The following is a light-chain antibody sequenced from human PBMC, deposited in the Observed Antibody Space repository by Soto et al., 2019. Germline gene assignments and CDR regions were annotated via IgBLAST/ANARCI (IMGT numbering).Light chain of an antibody. CDR2: GAS. Sequence: EIVLTQSPGTLSLSPGERATLSCRASQSVDSGSLAWFQQKPGQAPRLLIHGASRRATGIPDRFSGSGSGTDFTLTISKLEPEDFAVYYCQHYSSTPFTFGPGTNLDVK. CDR1: QSVDSGS. J-gene: IGKJ3*01. V-gene: IGKV3-20*01. CDR3: QHYSSTPFT.